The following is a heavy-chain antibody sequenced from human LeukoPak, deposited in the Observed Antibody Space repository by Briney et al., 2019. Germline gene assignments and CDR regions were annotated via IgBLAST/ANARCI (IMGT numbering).Heavy chain of an antibody. V-gene: IGHV4-61*02. J-gene: IGHJ3*02. CDR1: GDSISSGDYY. CDR2: ISSSGST. CDR3: ARRRIGYKCDI. Sequence: SETLSLTCTVSGDSISSGDYYWSWIRQPAGKGLEWIGRISSSGSTNYNPSLKSRVTISVDTSKNQFSLKLSSVTAADTAVYYCARRRIGYKCDIWGQGTMVTVSS. D-gene: IGHD3-3*01.